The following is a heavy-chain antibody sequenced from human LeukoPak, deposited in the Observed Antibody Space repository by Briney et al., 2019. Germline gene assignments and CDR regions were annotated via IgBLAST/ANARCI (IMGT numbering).Heavy chain of an antibody. Sequence: GGSLRLSCAASGFTFSSYAMSWVRQAPGKGLEWVSSISSSTSYINYTDSVKGRFTISRDNAKNSLYLQMNSLRAEDTAVYYCARGSSGSYHTPIGYWGQGTLVTVSS. J-gene: IGHJ4*02. CDR2: ISSSTSYI. V-gene: IGHV3-21*01. CDR3: ARGSSGSYHTPIGY. D-gene: IGHD3-10*01. CDR1: GFTFSSYA.